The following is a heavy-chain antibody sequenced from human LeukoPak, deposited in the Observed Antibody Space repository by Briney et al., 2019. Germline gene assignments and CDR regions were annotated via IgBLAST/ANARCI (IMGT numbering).Heavy chain of an antibody. Sequence: ASVTVSCKASGYTFTGYYMHLVRQAPGQGLEWMGWINPNSGGTNYAQKFQGRVTMTRDTSISTAYMELSRLRSDDTAVYYCAREVLRYFDWSLGNAFDIWGQGTMVTVSS. CDR3: AREVLRYFDWSLGNAFDI. CDR1: GYTFTGYY. V-gene: IGHV1-2*02. D-gene: IGHD3-9*01. CDR2: INPNSGGT. J-gene: IGHJ3*02.